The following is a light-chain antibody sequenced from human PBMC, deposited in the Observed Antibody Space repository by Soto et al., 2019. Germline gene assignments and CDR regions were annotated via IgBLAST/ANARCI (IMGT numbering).Light chain of an antibody. V-gene: IGKV3-11*01. Sequence: EIVLTQSPATLSLSPGERAILSCRASQSVSSYLAWYQQKPGQAPRLLISDASNRATGIPARFSGSGSGTAFTLTLSSLEPEDFAVYYCQQRSNWPPDFGPGTKVDIK. J-gene: IGKJ3*01. CDR3: QQRSNWPPD. CDR2: DAS. CDR1: QSVSSY.